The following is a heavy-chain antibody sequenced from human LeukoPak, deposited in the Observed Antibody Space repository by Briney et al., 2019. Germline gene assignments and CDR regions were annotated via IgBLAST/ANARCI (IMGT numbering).Heavy chain of an antibody. Sequence: ASMKVSCKASEYIFTDYYIHWVRQAPGQGLEWMGWINPHSGGTNYAQNFQDRVTMTGDTSISTAYMELSRLISDDTAIYYCARGGDNYDILTQWGQGTLVTVSS. CDR2: INPHSGGT. J-gene: IGHJ4*02. CDR3: ARGGDNYDILTQ. CDR1: EYIFTDYY. V-gene: IGHV1-2*02. D-gene: IGHD3-9*01.